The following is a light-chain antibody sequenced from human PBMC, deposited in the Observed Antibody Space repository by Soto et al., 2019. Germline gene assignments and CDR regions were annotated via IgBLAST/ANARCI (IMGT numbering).Light chain of an antibody. J-gene: IGKJ2*02. CDR3: QQYNSFSGT. CDR1: QSISTW. V-gene: IGKV1-5*01. Sequence: DIQMTQSPSTLSASVGDRVTITCRASQSISTWLAWYQQKPGKAPKLLIYDASSLQSGVPSRFSGSGSGIEFTLTISSLQPDEFATYYCQQYNSFSGTFGQGTKLEIK. CDR2: DAS.